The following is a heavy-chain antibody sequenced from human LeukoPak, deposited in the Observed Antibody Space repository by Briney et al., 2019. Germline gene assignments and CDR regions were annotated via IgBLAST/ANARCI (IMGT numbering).Heavy chain of an antibody. D-gene: IGHD2-8*01. CDR1: GFTFSDYW. Sequence: GGSLRLSCVVSGFTFSDYWMSWVRQAPGKGLEWVINIRPDGGEKYFVDSVKGRFTISRDNAKNSLYLQMDSLRVEDTAVYYCARDLNGPSFYWGQGTQVTVSS. CDR2: IRPDGGEK. J-gene: IGHJ4*02. V-gene: IGHV3-7*01. CDR3: ARDLNGPSFY.